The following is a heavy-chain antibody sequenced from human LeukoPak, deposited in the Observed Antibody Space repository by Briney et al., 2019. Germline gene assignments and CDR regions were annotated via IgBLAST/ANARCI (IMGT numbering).Heavy chain of an antibody. D-gene: IGHD3-3*01. CDR1: GFTFSSYS. V-gene: IGHV3-48*04. Sequence: PGGSLRLSCAASGFTFSSYSMNWVRQAPGKGLEWVSYISSSGSTIYYADSVKGRFTISRDNAKNSLYLQMNSLRAEDTAVYYCARDRAHYDFWSGYPGYWGQGTLVTVSS. CDR3: ARDRAHYDFWSGYPGY. CDR2: ISSSGSTI. J-gene: IGHJ4*02.